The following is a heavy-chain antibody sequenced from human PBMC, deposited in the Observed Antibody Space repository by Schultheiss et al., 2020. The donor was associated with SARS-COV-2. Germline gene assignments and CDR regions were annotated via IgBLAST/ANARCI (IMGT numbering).Heavy chain of an antibody. CDR3: ARDIVATSNRHPHYYYYGMDV. D-gene: IGHD5-12*01. CDR2: IYSGGST. CDR1: GFTFSSYW. V-gene: IGHV3-53*01. Sequence: GGSLRLSCAASGFTFSSYWMSWVRQAPGKGLEWVSVIYSGGSTYYADSVKGRFTISRDNSKNTLYLQMNSLRAEDTAVYYCARDIVATSNRHPHYYYYGMDVWGQGTTVTVSS. J-gene: IGHJ6*02.